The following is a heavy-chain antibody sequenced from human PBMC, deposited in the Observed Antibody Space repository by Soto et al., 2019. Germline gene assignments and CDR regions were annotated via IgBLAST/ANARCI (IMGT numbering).Heavy chain of an antibody. J-gene: IGHJ5*02. CDR1: GYTFTTYG. D-gene: IGHD3-22*01. CDR2: ISGYNGNT. V-gene: IGHV1-18*04. CDR3: ARKGGYSGWFDP. Sequence: QVQLVQSGTEVKKPGSSVKVSCKASGYTFTTYGLSWVRQAPGQGLEWMGWISGYNGNTNYSQKFQGRVTMTTDTSTSTAYMELRSLRSDDTAVYYCARKGGYSGWFDPWGQGTLVTVSS.